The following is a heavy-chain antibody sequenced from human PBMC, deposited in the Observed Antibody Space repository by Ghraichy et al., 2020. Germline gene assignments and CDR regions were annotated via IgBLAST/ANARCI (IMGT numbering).Heavy chain of an antibody. CDR3: RFVEIKDCNL. V-gene: IGHV3-7*01. CDR1: GFSFSSYG. D-gene: IGHD3-10*01. J-gene: IGHJ2*01. Sequence: GGSLRLSCAVSGFSFSSYGMSWVRQAPGKGLEWLTNITHDESQKYYVDSVKGRFTISRDNAQNSLYLQMNNLRAEDTAVYYCRFVEIKDCNLWGRGTLVTVSS. CDR2: ITHDESQK.